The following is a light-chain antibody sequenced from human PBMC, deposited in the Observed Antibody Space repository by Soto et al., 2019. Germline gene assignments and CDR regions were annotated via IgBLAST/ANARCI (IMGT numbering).Light chain of an antibody. Sequence: DIQMTQSPSSLSVSVGDRVTITCRASQSITNYLNWYQQKPGKAPKLLVYAASSLQSGVPSRFSVNGSGTDFTPNISSLQPEDFASYYWQQCDSFSYAFGQGTKLEIK. J-gene: IGKJ2*01. CDR3: QQCDSFSYA. CDR2: AAS. V-gene: IGKV1-39*01. CDR1: QSITNY.